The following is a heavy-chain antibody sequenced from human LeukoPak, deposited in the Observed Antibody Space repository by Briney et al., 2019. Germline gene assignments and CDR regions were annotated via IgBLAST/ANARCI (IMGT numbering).Heavy chain of an antibody. CDR1: GGSFSGYY. D-gene: IGHD6-19*01. V-gene: IGHV4-34*01. CDR3: ARGPKIAVAAWGYYYYGMDV. Sequence: SETLSPTCAVYGGSFSGYYWSWIRQPPGKGLEWIGEINHSGSTNYNPSLKSRVTISVDTSKNQSSLKLSSVTAADTAVYYCARGPKIAVAAWGYYYYGMDVWGQGTTVTVSS. J-gene: IGHJ6*02. CDR2: INHSGST.